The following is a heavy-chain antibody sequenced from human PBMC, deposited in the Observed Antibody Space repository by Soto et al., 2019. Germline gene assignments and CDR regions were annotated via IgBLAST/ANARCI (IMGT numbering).Heavy chain of an antibody. Sequence: GGSLRLSCAASGFTFSSYAMHWVRQAPGKGLEWVAVISYDGSNKYYADSVKGRFTISRDNSKNTLYLQMNSLRAEDTAVYYCARSGAVNWFDPWGQGTLVTVSS. J-gene: IGHJ5*02. CDR1: GFTFSSYA. CDR3: ARSGAVNWFDP. CDR2: ISYDGSNK. D-gene: IGHD6-19*01. V-gene: IGHV3-30-3*01.